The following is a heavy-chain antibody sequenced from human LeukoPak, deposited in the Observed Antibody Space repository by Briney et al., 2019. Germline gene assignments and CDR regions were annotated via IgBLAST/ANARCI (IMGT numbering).Heavy chain of an antibody. CDR2: INPSGGST. Sequence: ASVKVSCKASGYTFTSYYMHWVRQAPGQRLEWMGIINPSGGSTSYAQKFQGRVTMTRDMSTSTVYMELSSLRSEDTAVYYCARDLLIPPATIFGEPPPNYYMDVWGKGTTVTVS. CDR1: GYTFTSYY. CDR3: ARDLLIPPATIFGEPPPNYYMDV. J-gene: IGHJ6*03. V-gene: IGHV1-46*01. D-gene: IGHD3-3*01.